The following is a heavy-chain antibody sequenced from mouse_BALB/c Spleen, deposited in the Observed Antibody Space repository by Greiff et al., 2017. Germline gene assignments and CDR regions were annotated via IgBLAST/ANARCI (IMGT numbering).Heavy chain of an antibody. J-gene: IGHJ3*01. CDR1: GYSITSDYA. D-gene: IGHD1-1*01. V-gene: IGHV3-2*02. CDR2: ISYSGST. CDR3: AIYYYGSRPWFAY. Sequence: EVQLVESGPGLVKPSQSLSLTCTVTGYSITSDYAWNWIRQFPGNKLEWMGYISYSGSTSYNPSLKSRISITRDTSKNQFFLQLNSVTTEDTATYYCAIYYYGSRPWFAYWGQGTLVTVSA.